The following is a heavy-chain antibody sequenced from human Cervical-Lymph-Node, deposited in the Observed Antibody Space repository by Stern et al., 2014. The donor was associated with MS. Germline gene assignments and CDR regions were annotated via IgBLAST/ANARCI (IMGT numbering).Heavy chain of an antibody. V-gene: IGHV1-18*01. Sequence: VQLVQSGAEVKKPGASVKVSCKASGYTFTGYGISWVRQAPGKGLEWMGWISAYNGNTNYAQKLQGRVSMTTDTSTSTAYMELRSLRSDDTAVYYCARISYCTNGVCYPFYFDYWGQGTLVTVSS. J-gene: IGHJ4*02. CDR1: GYTFTGYG. D-gene: IGHD2-8*01. CDR2: ISAYNGNT. CDR3: ARISYCTNGVCYPFYFDY.